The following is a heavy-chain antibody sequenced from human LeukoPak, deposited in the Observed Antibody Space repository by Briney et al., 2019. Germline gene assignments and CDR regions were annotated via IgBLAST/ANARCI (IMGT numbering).Heavy chain of an antibody. CDR1: GGSISSGSYH. CDR3: AREFDYVWGTYGMDV. V-gene: IGHV4-61*02. J-gene: IGHJ6*02. Sequence: PSQTLSLTCTVSGGSISSGSYHWSWIRQPAGKGLEWIGRIYTSGSTNYNPSLKSRVTIAVDTSKNQFSLKLSSVIAADTAVYYCAREFDYVWGTYGMDVWGQGTTVTVSS. CDR2: IYTSGST. D-gene: IGHD3-16*01.